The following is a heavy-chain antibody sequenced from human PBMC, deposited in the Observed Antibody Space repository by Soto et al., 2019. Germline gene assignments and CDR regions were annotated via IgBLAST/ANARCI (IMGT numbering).Heavy chain of an antibody. V-gene: IGHV1-3*04. CDR2: INTGNGDT. Sequence: ASVKVSCKASGYTFTSYAMHWVRQAPGQRLEWMGWINTGNGDTKYSQKFQGRVTITRDTSASTAYMDLSSLRSEDTAVYYCARARGYSYGLVDSWGQGTLVTVSS. J-gene: IGHJ4*02. D-gene: IGHD5-18*01. CDR3: ARARGYSYGLVDS. CDR1: GYTFTSYA.